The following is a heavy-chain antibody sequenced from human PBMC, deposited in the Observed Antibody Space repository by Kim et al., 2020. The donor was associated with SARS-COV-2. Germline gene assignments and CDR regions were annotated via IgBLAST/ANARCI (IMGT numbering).Heavy chain of an antibody. J-gene: IGHJ4*01. CDR2: TSSNSGHT. Sequence: ASVKVSCKASGYSFSNYGLVWARQAPGQGLEWMGWTSSNSGHTKYAQNVQGRVTLTTDTSTNTGYMELSSLRSDDTAVYYCAPYYDSNSYRGQWDWGQGTPVTVSS. CDR3: APYYDSNSYRGQWD. CDR1: GYSFSNYG. D-gene: IGHD3-22*01. V-gene: IGHV1-18*01.